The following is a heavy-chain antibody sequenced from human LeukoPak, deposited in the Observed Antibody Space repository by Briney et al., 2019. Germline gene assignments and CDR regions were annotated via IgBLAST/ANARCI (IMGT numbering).Heavy chain of an antibody. CDR1: GGSISSYY. V-gene: IGHV4-59*01. J-gene: IGHJ5*02. CDR2: IYYSEST. D-gene: IGHD2-2*01. Sequence: PSETLSLTCTVSGGSISSYYWSWIRQPPGKGLEWIGYIYYSESTNYNPSLKSRVTISVDTSKNQFSLKLSSVTAADTAVYYCAGEQVGYCSSTSCRRRFDPWGQGTLVTVSS. CDR3: AGEQVGYCSSTSCRRRFDP.